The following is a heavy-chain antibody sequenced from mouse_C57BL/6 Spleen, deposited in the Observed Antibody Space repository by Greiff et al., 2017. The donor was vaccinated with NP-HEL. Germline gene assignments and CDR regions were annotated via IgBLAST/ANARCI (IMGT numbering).Heavy chain of an antibody. CDR3: ARDPNYSNEDWDFDV. D-gene: IGHD2-5*01. J-gene: IGHJ1*03. CDR2: INYDGSST. V-gene: IGHV5-16*01. Sequence: EVMLVASEGGLVQPGSPMKLSCTASGFTFSDYYMAWVRQVPETGLEWVANINYDGSSTYYLDSLKSRFIISRDNAKHILYLQMSSLKSEDTDTYYCARDPNYSNEDWDFDVWGTETTVTVSS. CDR1: GFTFSDYY.